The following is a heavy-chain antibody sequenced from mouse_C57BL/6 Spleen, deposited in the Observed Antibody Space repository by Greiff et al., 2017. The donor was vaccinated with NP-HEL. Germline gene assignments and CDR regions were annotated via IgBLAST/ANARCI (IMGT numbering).Heavy chain of an antibody. CDR3: ANYYYGSSPEAMDY. V-gene: IGHV1-82*01. J-gene: IGHJ4*01. D-gene: IGHD1-1*01. CDR1: GYAFSSSW. CDR2: GDT. Sequence: QVQLQQSGPELVKPGASVKLSCKASGYAFSSSWMNWVKQRPGKGLEWIGDTNYNGKFKGKATLTADKSSSTAYMQLSSLTSEDSAVYFCANYYYGSSPEAMDYWGQGTSVTVSS.